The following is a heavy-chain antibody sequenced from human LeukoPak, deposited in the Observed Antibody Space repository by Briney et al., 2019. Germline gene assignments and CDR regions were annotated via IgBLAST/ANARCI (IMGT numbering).Heavy chain of an antibody. CDR1: GFIFTDYA. D-gene: IGHD6-6*01. CDR2: ISGSGSST. CDR3: AREEQLAAFDY. Sequence: GGSLRLSCAASGFIFTDYAMNWVRQAPGKGLEWVSSISGSGSSTYCADSVKGRFTISRDNAKNSLYLQMNSLRAEDTAVYYCAREEQLAAFDYWGQGTLVTVSS. J-gene: IGHJ4*02. V-gene: IGHV3-21*01.